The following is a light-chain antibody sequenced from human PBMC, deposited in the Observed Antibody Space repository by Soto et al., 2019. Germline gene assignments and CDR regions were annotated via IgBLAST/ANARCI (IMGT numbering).Light chain of an antibody. CDR3: LQDSNYPWT. V-gene: IGKV1-6*01. Sequence: AIQMTQSPSSLSASVGDRVTITCRASQDIRNDLGWYQEKPGQAPKLLIYAASNLQSGVPSRFSGSGSGTDLTLTISSLQPEDFATYYCLQDSNYPWTFGQGTKVEI. CDR2: AAS. CDR1: QDIRND. J-gene: IGKJ1*01.